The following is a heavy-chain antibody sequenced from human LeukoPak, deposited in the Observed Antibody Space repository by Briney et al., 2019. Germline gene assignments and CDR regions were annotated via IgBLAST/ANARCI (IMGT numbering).Heavy chain of an antibody. V-gene: IGHV4-39*01. Sequence: SETLSLTCTVSGGSISSSSYYWGWLRQPPGKGLEWIGSIYYSGSTYYNPSLKSRVTISVDTSKNQFSLKLSSVTAADTAVYYCARPSYYYGSGRPNWFDPWGQGTLVTVSS. CDR2: IYYSGST. J-gene: IGHJ5*02. CDR1: GGSISSSSYY. D-gene: IGHD3-10*01. CDR3: ARPSYYYGSGRPNWFDP.